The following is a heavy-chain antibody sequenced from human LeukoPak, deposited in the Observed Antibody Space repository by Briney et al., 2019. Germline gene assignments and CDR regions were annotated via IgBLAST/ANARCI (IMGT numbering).Heavy chain of an antibody. CDR2: ITGSGGST. CDR1: GFTFSSHG. D-gene: IGHD4-11*01. Sequence: GGSLRLSCAASGFTFSSHGMHWVRQAPGKGLEWISAITGSGGSTNYADSVKDRFTISRDNSKNTLFLQMNSLRAEDTAVYYCAKVKGESNYIYYYMDVWGKGTTVTVSS. J-gene: IGHJ6*03. CDR3: AKVKGESNYIYYYMDV. V-gene: IGHV3-23*01.